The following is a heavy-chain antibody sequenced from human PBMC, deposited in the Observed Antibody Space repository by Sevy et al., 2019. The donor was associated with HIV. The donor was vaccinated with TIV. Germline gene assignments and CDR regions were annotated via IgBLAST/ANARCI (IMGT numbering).Heavy chain of an antibody. CDR1: GDSVSSNSAA. V-gene: IGHV6-1*01. CDR2: TYYRSKWYN. D-gene: IGHD3-22*01. CDR3: ARDNRYYDSSGYYYYYYGMDV. J-gene: IGHJ6*02. Sequence: KQSQTLSLTCAISGDSVSSNSAAWNWIRQSPSRGLEWLGRTYYRSKWYNDYAVSVKSRITINPDTSKNQFSLQLNSVTPEDTAVYYCARDNRYYDSSGYYYYYYGMDVWGQGTTVTVSS.